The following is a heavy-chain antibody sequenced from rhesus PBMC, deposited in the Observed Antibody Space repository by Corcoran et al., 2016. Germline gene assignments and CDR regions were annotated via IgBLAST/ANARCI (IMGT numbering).Heavy chain of an antibody. CDR1: GGSIRSGYYY. CDR3: ARELVVTTSVFVDY. D-gene: IGHD2-39*02. V-gene: IGHV4S12*01. Sequence: QVQLQESGPGVVKPSETLSLTCAVSGGSIRSGYYYWSWIRQPPGKGLEWSGGIYSNSESTNYNPSLKSRVTISKDTSKNQFSLKLSSVTAADTAVYYCARELVVTTSVFVDYWGQGVLVTVSS. CDR2: IYSNSEST. J-gene: IGHJ4*01.